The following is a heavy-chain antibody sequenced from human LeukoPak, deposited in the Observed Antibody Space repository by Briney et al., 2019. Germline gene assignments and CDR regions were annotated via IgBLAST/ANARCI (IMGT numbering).Heavy chain of an antibody. CDR3: ARDLRGKGDAFDI. J-gene: IGHJ3*02. V-gene: IGHV3-7*04. CDR2: IRNDGSEQ. Sequence: AGSLRLSCAASGFTFRNFWMTWVRQAPGKGLEWVANIRNDGSEQYYVDSVKGRFTISRDNAKNSVFLQMNSLRDEDTAVYYCARDLRGKGDAFDIWGQGTMVTVSS. CDR1: GFTFRNFW.